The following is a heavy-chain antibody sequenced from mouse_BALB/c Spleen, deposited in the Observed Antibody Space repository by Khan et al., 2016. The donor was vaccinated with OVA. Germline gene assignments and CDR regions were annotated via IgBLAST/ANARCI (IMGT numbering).Heavy chain of an antibody. V-gene: IGHV1S136*01. CDR2: INPYNDGT. J-gene: IGHJ2*01. D-gene: IGHD2-14*01. CDR1: GYTFTRYV. Sequence: EVQLQESGPELVKPGASVKMSCKASGYTFTRYVMHWVKQKPGQGLEWIGYINPYNDGTKYNEKFKGKATLTSDKSSSTAYMELSSLTSEDSAVYYCVRPGNRYEGVFDYWGQGTTLTVSS. CDR3: VRPGNRYEGVFDY.